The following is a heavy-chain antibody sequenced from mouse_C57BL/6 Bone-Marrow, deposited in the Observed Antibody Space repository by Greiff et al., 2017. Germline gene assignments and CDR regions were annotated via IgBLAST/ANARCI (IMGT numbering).Heavy chain of an antibody. D-gene: IGHD1-1*01. Sequence: QVQLQQSGPELVKPGASVKISCKASGYTFTDYYINWVKQRPGQGLEWIGWIFPGSGSTYYNEKFKGKATLTVDKSSSTAYMLLSSLTSEDSAVYFCARVGYGSRGDYAMDYWGQGTSVTVSS. J-gene: IGHJ4*01. CDR2: IFPGSGST. CDR1: GYTFTDYY. CDR3: ARVGYGSRGDYAMDY. V-gene: IGHV1-75*01.